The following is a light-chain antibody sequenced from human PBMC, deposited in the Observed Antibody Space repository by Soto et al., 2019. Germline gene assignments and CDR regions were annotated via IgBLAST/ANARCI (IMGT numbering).Light chain of an antibody. Sequence: EIVLTQSPGTLSLSPGERATLSCRASQSVSSSYLAWYQQKPGQAPRLLIHGASARATGIPYRFSGSGSGTDFTLTISRLEPEDFAVYFCQQYGSSPMYTFGQGTKLEIK. J-gene: IGKJ2*01. V-gene: IGKV3-20*01. CDR1: QSVSSSY. CDR3: QQYGSSPMYT. CDR2: GAS.